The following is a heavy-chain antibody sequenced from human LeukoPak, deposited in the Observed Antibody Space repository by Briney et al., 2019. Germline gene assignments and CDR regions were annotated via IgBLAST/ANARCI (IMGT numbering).Heavy chain of an antibody. CDR2: ISSSSSYR. Sequence: KSGGSLRLSCAASGFTFSSYAMSWVRQAPGKGLEWVSSISSSSSYRYYADSVKGRFTISRDNAKNSLYLQMNSLRAEDTAVYYCARGSQYYYDSSGYFPPDYWGQGTLVTVSS. CDR3: ARGSQYYYDSSGYFPPDY. D-gene: IGHD3-22*01. V-gene: IGHV3-21*01. CDR1: GFTFSSYA. J-gene: IGHJ4*02.